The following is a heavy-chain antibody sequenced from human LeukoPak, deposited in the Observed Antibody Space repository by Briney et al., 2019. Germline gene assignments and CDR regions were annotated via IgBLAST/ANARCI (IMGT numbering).Heavy chain of an antibody. CDR2: IFYSGST. CDR3: ARHSPGYPFFDP. V-gene: IGHV4-59*08. J-gene: IGHJ5*02. D-gene: IGHD2-15*01. Sequence: SETLSLTCTVSGGSISSYYWSWIRQPPGKGLERIGYIFYSGSTNYNPSLKSRVTISVDTSKNQFSLKLRSVTAADTAVYYCARHSPGYPFFDPGGQGTLVTVSS. CDR1: GGSISSYY.